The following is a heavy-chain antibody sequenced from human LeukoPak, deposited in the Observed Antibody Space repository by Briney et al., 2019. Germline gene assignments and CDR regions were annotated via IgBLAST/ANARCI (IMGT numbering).Heavy chain of an antibody. V-gene: IGHV3-48*02. CDR2: ISRSSSTI. CDR1: GFNFSNYG. Sequence: PGRSLRLSCAASGFNFSNYGMHWVRQAPGKGLEWVSYISRSSSTIYYADSVKGRFTISRDNAKNSLYLQMNSLRDGDTAVYYCARALYDSGGYYSDYWGQGTLVTVSS. D-gene: IGHD3-22*01. J-gene: IGHJ4*02. CDR3: ARALYDSGGYYSDY.